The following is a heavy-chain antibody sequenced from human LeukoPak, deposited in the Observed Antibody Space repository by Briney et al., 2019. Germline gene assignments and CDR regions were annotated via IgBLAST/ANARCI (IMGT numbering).Heavy chain of an antibody. CDR3: GRMEVDYDFWSGYIGDAFDI. J-gene: IGHJ3*02. CDR2: IKLDGSEK. D-gene: IGHD3-3*01. Sequence: PGGSLRLSCAASGFTFSSYWMSWVRQAPAKGLEWVANIKLDGSEKYYVDSVKGRFTISRDNAKNSLYLQMNSLRAEDAAVYYCGRMEVDYDFWSGYIGDAFDIWGQGTMVTVSS. CDR1: GFTFSSYW. V-gene: IGHV3-7*01.